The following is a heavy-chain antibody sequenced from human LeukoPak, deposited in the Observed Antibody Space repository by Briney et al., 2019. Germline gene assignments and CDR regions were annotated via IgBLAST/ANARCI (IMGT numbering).Heavy chain of an antibody. V-gene: IGHV1-8*01. CDR3: ARGPLRIFGVVTTVGDV. Sequence: ASVKVSCKASGYTFTSYDFNWVRQATGQWPEWMGWMSPNSGDTGYAQKFQDSVTMTRNTSISTAYMELSSLRSEDTAVYYCARGPLRIFGVVTTVGDVWGQGTTVTVSS. CDR2: MSPNSGDT. CDR1: GYTFTSYD. J-gene: IGHJ6*02. D-gene: IGHD3-3*01.